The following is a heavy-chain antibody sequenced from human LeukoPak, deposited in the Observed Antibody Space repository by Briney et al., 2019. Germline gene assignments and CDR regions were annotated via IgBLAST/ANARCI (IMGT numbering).Heavy chain of an antibody. CDR3: AKWGDYDVLTGYYVSDY. V-gene: IGHV3-23*01. CDR1: GFTFSNYA. Sequence: GGSLRLSCAASGFTFSNYAMSWVRQAPGKGLEWVSAITGSGGNTYYADSVKGRFTISRDNSKNTVFLQMNSLRAEDTAVYYRAKWGDYDVLTGYYVSDYWGQGTLVTVSS. D-gene: IGHD3-9*01. CDR2: ITGSGGNT. J-gene: IGHJ4*02.